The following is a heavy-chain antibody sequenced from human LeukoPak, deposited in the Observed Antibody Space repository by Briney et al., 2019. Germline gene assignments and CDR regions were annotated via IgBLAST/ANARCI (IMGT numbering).Heavy chain of an antibody. V-gene: IGHV3-21*01. CDR1: GFTFGGYT. Sequence: KTGGSLRLSCVASGFTFGGYTINWVRLAPGKGLEWVSSISSSLNMYFAESVKGRFTISRDSARNSVSLQLNSLRVEDTAVYYCARDGEPESFDIWGQGTMVTVSS. D-gene: IGHD1-14*01. CDR2: ISSSLNM. J-gene: IGHJ3*02. CDR3: ARDGEPESFDI.